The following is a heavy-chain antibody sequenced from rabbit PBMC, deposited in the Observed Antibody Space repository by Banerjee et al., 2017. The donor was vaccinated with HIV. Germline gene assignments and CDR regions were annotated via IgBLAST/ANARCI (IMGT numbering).Heavy chain of an antibody. J-gene: IGHJ4*01. CDR1: GFSFSSSYW. D-gene: IGHD6-1*01. CDR2: IYAGSSTST. CDR3: ARDRSDGIDGYASFDL. Sequence: QSLEESGGDLVKPGASLTLTCTASGFSFSSSYWICWVRQAPGKGLEWIACIYAGSSTSTYYASWAKGRFTISETSSTTVTLQMTTLTAADMATYFCARDRSDGIDGYASFDLWGPGTLVTVS. V-gene: IGHV1S40*01.